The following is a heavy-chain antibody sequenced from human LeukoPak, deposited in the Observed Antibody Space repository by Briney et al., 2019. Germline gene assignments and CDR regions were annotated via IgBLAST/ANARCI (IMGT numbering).Heavy chain of an antibody. Sequence: SETLSLTCTVSGGSISSSGYYWSWIRQPPGKGLEWIGEINHSGSTNYNPSLKSRVTISVDTSKNQFSLKLSSVTAADTAVYYCAREFIAVAGHFDYWGQGTLVTVSS. V-gene: IGHV4-39*07. CDR2: INHSGST. CDR3: AREFIAVAGHFDY. J-gene: IGHJ4*02. CDR1: GGSISSSGYY. D-gene: IGHD6-19*01.